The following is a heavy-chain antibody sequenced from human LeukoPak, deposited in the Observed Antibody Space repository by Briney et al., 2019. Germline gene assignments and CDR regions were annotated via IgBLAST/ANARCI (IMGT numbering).Heavy chain of an antibody. CDR3: VRGLGYCTSTTCLLPFDY. D-gene: IGHD2-2*01. V-gene: IGHV3-53*01. Sequence: GGSLRLSCAASGFTVSSNYMTWVRQAPGKGLECVSVIYSGGSTYYADSVKGRFTVSRDNSKNTLYLQMNSLRAEDTAMYYCVRGLGYCTSTTCLLPFDYWGQGTLVTVSS. CDR1: GFTVSSNY. J-gene: IGHJ4*02. CDR2: IYSGGST.